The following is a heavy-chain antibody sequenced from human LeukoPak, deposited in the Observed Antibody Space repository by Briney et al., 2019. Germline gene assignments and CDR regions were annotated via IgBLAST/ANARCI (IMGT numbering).Heavy chain of an antibody. CDR3: ARDSWADYGGNWV. J-gene: IGHJ4*02. Sequence: SETLSLTCAVSGYSISSGYYLGWIRQPPGKGLEWIGSIYHNGSTYYNPSLKRRVTISVDTSKNQFSLKLSSVTAADTAVYYCARDSWADYGGNWVWGQGTLVTVSS. CDR2: IYHNGST. V-gene: IGHV4-38-2*02. CDR1: GYSISSGYY. D-gene: IGHD4-23*01.